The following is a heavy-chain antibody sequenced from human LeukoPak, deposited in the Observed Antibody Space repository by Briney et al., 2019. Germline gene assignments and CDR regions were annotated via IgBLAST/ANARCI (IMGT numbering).Heavy chain of an antibody. J-gene: IGHJ6*03. CDR1: GGTFSSYA. CDR2: IIPIFGTA. D-gene: IGHD3-3*01. CDR3: ARDKAYYDFWSGNYYYYYMDV. V-gene: IGHV1-69*05. Sequence: ASVKVSCKGSGGTFSSYAISWVRQAPGQGLEWMGGIIPIFGTANYAQKFQGRVTITTDESASTAYMELSSLRSEDTAVYYCARDKAYYDFWSGNYYYYYMDVWGKGTTVTVSS.